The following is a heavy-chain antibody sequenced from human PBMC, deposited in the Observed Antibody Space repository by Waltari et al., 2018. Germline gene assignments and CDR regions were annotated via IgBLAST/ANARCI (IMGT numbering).Heavy chain of an antibody. D-gene: IGHD3-16*02. Sequence: QVQLQESGPGLVKPSETLSLTCTVSGGSISSYYWSWIRQPPGKGLEWIGYIYYSGSTNYNPPLKSRVTISVDTSKNQFSLKLSSVTAADTAVYYCARVSPLSYDYIWGSYRYRGDYFDYWGQGTLVTVSS. CDR1: GGSISSYY. J-gene: IGHJ4*02. V-gene: IGHV4-59*01. CDR2: IYYSGST. CDR3: ARVSPLSYDYIWGSYRYRGDYFDY.